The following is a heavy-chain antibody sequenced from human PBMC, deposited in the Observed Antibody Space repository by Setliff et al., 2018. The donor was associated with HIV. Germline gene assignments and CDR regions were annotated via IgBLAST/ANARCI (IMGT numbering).Heavy chain of an antibody. Sequence: ASVKVSCKASGYTFTDYYIHWVRQAPGQGLQWMGWVNPNSGGTNSAQEFQGRVTMTRDTSISTAYMELRSLRSDDTAVYYCARGPPIVVVPAALLTFDYWGQGTLVTVSS. CDR1: GYTFTDYY. CDR2: VNPNSGGT. D-gene: IGHD2-2*01. V-gene: IGHV1-2*02. J-gene: IGHJ4*02. CDR3: ARGPPIVVVPAALLTFDY.